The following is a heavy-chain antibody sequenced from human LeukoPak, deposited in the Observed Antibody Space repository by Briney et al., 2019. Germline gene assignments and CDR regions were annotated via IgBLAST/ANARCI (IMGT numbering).Heavy chain of an antibody. D-gene: IGHD2-15*01. CDR2: ISYDGSNK. CDR3: ARDLPPHCSGGSCYSGAFDI. CDR1: GFTFSSYG. J-gene: IGHJ3*02. Sequence: PGGSLRLSCAASGFTFSSYGMGWVRQAPGKGLEWVAVISYDGSNKYYADSVKGRFTISRDNSKNTLYLQMNSLRAEDTAVYYCARDLPPHCSGGSCYSGAFDIWGQGTMVTVSS. V-gene: IGHV3-30*03.